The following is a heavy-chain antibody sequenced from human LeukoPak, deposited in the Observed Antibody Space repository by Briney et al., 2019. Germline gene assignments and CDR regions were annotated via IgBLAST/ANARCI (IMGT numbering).Heavy chain of an antibody. D-gene: IGHD2-21*01. CDR1: GFTFTSYS. CDR3: ARHSGNSFGY. Sequence: PGGSLRVSCAASGFTFTSYSMNWVRQAPGKGLEWVSYISDSGSPIYYAHTVKGRFTISRDKARNSLYLQINSLRDQNTRVYYCARHSGNSFGYRGQGTLGTVSS. V-gene: IGHV3-48*02. J-gene: IGHJ4*02. CDR2: ISDSGSPI.